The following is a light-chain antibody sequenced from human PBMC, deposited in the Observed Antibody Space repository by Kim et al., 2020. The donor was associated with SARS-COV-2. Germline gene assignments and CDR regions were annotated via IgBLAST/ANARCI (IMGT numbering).Light chain of an antibody. CDR1: SNNVGYQG. CDR3: SAWDTNLSAWV. Sequence: QAGLTQPPSVSKGLRQTATLTCTGNSNNVGYQGATWLQQHQGQPPKPLFDRNNNRPSGISERFSASRSGNTASLTITGLQPEDEADYFCSAWDTNLSAWVFGGGTQLTVL. V-gene: IGLV10-54*04. CDR2: RNN. J-gene: IGLJ3*02.